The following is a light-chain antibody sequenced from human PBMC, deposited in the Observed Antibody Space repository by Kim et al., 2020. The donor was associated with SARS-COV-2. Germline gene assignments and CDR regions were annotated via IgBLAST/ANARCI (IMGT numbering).Light chain of an antibody. CDR2: GAS. CDR1: QSLSSSY. V-gene: IGKV3-20*01. J-gene: IGKJ2*01. Sequence: PGERVTLSCRASQSLSSSYLAWYQQKPGQAPRLLIYGASSRATGIPDRFSGSGSGTDFTLTISRLEPEDFAVYYCQQYGSSPPTYTFGQGTKLEI. CDR3: QQYGSSPPTYT.